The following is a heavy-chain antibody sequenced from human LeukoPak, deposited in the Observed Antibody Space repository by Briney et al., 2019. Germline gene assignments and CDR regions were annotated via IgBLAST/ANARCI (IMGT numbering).Heavy chain of an antibody. Sequence: GGSLRLSCAASGFTFDDYAMHWVRQAPGKGLEWVSGISWNSGSIGYADSVKGRFTISRDNAKNSLYLQMNSLRAEDTAVYYCAREVVVPAADNFDYWGQGTLVTVSS. CDR1: GFTFDDYA. D-gene: IGHD2-2*01. CDR3: AREVVVPAADNFDY. J-gene: IGHJ4*02. CDR2: ISWNSGSI. V-gene: IGHV3-9*01.